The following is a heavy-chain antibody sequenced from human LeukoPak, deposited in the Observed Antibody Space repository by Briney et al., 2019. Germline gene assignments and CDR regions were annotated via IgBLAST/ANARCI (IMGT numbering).Heavy chain of an antibody. V-gene: IGHV3-53*01. Sequence: PGGSLRLSCTVSGFTVSSNSMSWVRQAPGKGLEWVSFIYSAGSTHNSDSVKGRFTISRDNSKNTLYLQMNSLRAEDTAVYYCARRAGDYSHPYDYWGQGTLVTVSS. CDR3: ARRAGDYSHPYDY. CDR2: IYSAGST. CDR1: GFTVSSNS. J-gene: IGHJ4*02. D-gene: IGHD3-22*01.